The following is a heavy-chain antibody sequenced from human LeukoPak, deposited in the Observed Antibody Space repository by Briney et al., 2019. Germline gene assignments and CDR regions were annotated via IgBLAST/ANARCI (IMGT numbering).Heavy chain of an antibody. CDR1: GGSISSGGYS. J-gene: IGHJ4*02. CDR2: IYHSGST. CDR3: ARATVITMAFDY. V-gene: IGHV4-30-2*01. D-gene: IGHD4-17*01. Sequence: SETLSLTCAVSGGSISSGGYSWSWIRQPPGKGLEWIGYIYHSGSTYYNPSLKSRVTISVDRSKNQFSLKLSSVTAADTAVYYCARATVITMAFDYWGQRTLVTVSS.